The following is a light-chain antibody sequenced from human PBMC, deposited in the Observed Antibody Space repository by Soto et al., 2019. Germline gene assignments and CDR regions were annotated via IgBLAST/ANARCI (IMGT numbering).Light chain of an antibody. CDR3: QKYSSVPV. J-gene: IGKJ3*01. Sequence: DIQMTQSPTSLSASVGDRVTITCRASQDIRNFVAWYKQKPGKAPKLLIYAASTLQSGVPSRFSGSGSGTDFALTINSLQPEDVATYSCQKYSSVPVFGPGTKVESK. V-gene: IGKV1-27*01. CDR1: QDIRNF. CDR2: AAS.